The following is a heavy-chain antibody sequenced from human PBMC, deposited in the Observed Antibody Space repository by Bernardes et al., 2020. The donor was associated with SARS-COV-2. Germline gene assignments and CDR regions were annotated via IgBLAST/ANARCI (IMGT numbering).Heavy chain of an antibody. CDR3: ARGLILTGNYYYYGMDV. J-gene: IGHJ6*02. Sequence: GGSLRLSCAASGFTVSSYYMRWVRQAPGKGLEWVSVIYSGGSTYYADSVKGRFTISRHNSKNTLYLQMNSLRAEDTAVYYCARGLILTGNYYYYGMDVWGQGNTVTGSS. D-gene: IGHD3-9*01. CDR2: IYSGGST. CDR1: GFTVSSYY. V-gene: IGHV3-53*04.